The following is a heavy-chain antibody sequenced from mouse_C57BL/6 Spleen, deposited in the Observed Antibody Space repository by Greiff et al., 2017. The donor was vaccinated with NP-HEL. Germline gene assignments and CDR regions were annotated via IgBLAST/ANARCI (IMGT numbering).Heavy chain of an antibody. CDR2: IYPGDGDT. Sequence: VQLQQSGAELVKPGASVKISCKASGYAFSSYWMNWVKQRPGKGLEWIGQIYPGDGDTNYNGKLKGKATLTADKSSSPAYMQLSSLTSEDSAVYFCARSPYYGSSYWYFDVWGTGTTVTVSS. J-gene: IGHJ1*03. CDR1: GYAFSSYW. V-gene: IGHV1-80*01. D-gene: IGHD1-1*01. CDR3: ARSPYYGSSYWYFDV.